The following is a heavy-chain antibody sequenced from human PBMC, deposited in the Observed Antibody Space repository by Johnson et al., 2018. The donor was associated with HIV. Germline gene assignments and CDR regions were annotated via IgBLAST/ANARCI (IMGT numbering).Heavy chain of an antibody. D-gene: IGHD3-22*01. CDR1: GFTFSTYG. CDR2: TSYDGGNK. V-gene: IGHV3-30*19. CDR3: ARERDYDDGFWVDHDAFDI. Sequence: QVQLVESGGGVVQPGRSLRLSCAASGFTFSTYGMHWVRQAPGKGLEWVAVTSYDGGNKYYADSVKGRLTISRDNSKNTVYLQMNTLRAEDTAVYYCARERDYDDGFWVDHDAFDIWGQGTMVTVSS. J-gene: IGHJ3*02.